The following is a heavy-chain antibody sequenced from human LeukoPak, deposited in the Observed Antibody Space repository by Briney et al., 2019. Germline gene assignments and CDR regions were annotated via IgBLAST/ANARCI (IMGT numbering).Heavy chain of an antibody. Sequence: ASVKVSCKASGYNFISYAISWVRQAPGQGLEWMGWSNAYNGNTKFAQKFQGRVAMTTDTSTSTAYMELSSLRSEDTAVYYCARVISTIFGVVISAPLAYWGQGTLVTVSS. CDR2: SNAYNGNT. D-gene: IGHD3-3*01. CDR3: ARVISTIFGVVISAPLAY. CDR1: GYNFISYA. V-gene: IGHV1-18*01. J-gene: IGHJ4*02.